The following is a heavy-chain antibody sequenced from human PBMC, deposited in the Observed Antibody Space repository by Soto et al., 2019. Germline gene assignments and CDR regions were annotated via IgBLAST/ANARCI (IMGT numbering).Heavy chain of an antibody. D-gene: IGHD6-13*01. CDR1: GFIFSSYD. V-gene: IGHV3-13*01. Sequence: PGGSLRLSCATSGFIFSSYDMHWVRQVKGKGLEWVSGVGVAGDTHYAGSVKGRFSIARDSANDSLYLQMNSLRAGDTAIYYCARGGIASTQGSPYFFGMDVWGQGTTVTVSS. J-gene: IGHJ6*02. CDR3: ARGGIASTQGSPYFFGMDV. CDR2: VGVAGDT.